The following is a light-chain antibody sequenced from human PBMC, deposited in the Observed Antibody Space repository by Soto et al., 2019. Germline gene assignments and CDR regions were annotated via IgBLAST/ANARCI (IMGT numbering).Light chain of an antibody. J-gene: IGLJ1*01. CDR2: EVT. Sequence: QSVLTQPASVSGSPGQSITISRTGTSSDVGGYNYVSWYQQHPGKAPKLLIYEVTNRPSGVSNRFSGSKSGNTASLTISGLQAEDEADYYCSSYTTNSTPVFGTGTRSPS. CDR1: SSDVGGYNY. CDR3: SSYTTNSTPV. V-gene: IGLV2-14*03.